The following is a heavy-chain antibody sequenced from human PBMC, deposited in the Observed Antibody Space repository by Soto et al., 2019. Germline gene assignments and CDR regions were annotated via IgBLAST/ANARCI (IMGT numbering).Heavy chain of an antibody. CDR2: IKYDGNEK. Sequence: GGSLRLSCAASGFIFTDYWMTWARQAPGKGLEWVAIIKYDGNEKYYVDPVKGRFTISRDNAKNSVYLQMNSLRAEDTAVYYCARVRYYDRNFDYWGQGTLVTVSS. V-gene: IGHV3-7*05. CDR1: GFIFTDYW. D-gene: IGHD3-10*01. CDR3: ARVRYYDRNFDY. J-gene: IGHJ4*02.